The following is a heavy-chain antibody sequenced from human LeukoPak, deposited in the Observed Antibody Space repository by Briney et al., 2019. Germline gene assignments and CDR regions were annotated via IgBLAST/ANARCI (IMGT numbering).Heavy chain of an antibody. D-gene: IGHD6-6*01. CDR1: GFTFSSYA. J-gene: IGHJ4*02. V-gene: IGHV3-23*01. CDR2: ISGSGSRT. CDR3: ARHRSSWLIDY. Sequence: GGSLRLSCAASGFTFSSYAMSWVRQAPGKGLEWVSTISGSGSRTYYADSVRGRFTISRDNSKNTLYLQMNSLRAEDTAVYYCARHRSSWLIDYWGQGTLVTVSS.